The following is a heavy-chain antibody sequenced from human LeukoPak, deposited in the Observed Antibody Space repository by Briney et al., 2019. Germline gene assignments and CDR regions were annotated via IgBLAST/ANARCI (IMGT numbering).Heavy chain of an antibody. Sequence: SETLSLTCAVYGGSFSGYYWSWIRQPPGKGLEWIGYIYYSGSTNYNPSLKSRVTISVDTSKNQFSLKLSSVTAADTAVYYCARDGGYGDYRYFDYWGQGTLVTVSS. CDR1: GGSFSGYY. CDR3: ARDGGYGDYRYFDY. CDR2: IYYSGST. J-gene: IGHJ4*02. D-gene: IGHD4-17*01. V-gene: IGHV4-59*01.